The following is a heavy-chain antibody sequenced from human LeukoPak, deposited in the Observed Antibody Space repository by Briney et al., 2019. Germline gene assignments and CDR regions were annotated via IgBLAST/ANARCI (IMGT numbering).Heavy chain of an antibody. D-gene: IGHD2-15*01. V-gene: IGHV3-74*01. CDR3: ARGPRWYCSGGSCYSWFDP. Sequence: GGSLRLSCAASGFTFSSYWMHWVRQAPGKGLVWVSRINSDGSSTSYADSVKGRFTISRDNAKNTLYLQMNSLRAEGTAVYYCARGPRWYCSGGSCYSWFDPWGQGTLVTVSS. J-gene: IGHJ5*02. CDR2: INSDGSST. CDR1: GFTFSSYW.